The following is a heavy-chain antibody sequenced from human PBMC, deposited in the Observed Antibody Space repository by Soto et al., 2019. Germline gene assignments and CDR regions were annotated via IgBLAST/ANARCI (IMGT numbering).Heavy chain of an antibody. V-gene: IGHV4-39*01. CDR1: GGSISSSSYY. CDR3: ARLPHWVVAAKIA. D-gene: IGHD2-15*01. Sequence: QLQLQESGPGLVKPSETLSLTCTVSGGSISSSSYYWGWIRQPPGKGLEWIGSIYYSGSTYYNPSLKSRVTISVDTSNNQFSLKLSSVTAADTAVYYCARLPHWVVAAKIAWGQGTLVTVSS. J-gene: IGHJ5*02. CDR2: IYYSGST.